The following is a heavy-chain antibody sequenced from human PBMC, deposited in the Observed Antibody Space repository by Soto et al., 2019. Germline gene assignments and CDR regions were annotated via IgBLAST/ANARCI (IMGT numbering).Heavy chain of an antibody. CDR2: ISYDGSKK. D-gene: IGHD1-7*01. CDR3: AKNRRNFYYYYYGMDV. J-gene: IGHJ6*02. V-gene: IGHV3-30*18. CDR1: GFTFSSYG. Sequence: QVQLVESGGGVVQPGRSLRLSCAASGFTFSSYGMHWVRQAPGKGLEWVAVISYDGSKKYYADSVKGRFTISRDNSKNTLYLQMNSLRAEDTAVYYCAKNRRNFYYYYYGMDVWGQGTTVTVSS.